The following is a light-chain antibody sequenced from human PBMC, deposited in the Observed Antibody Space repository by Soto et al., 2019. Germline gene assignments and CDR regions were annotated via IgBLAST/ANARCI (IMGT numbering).Light chain of an antibody. Sequence: DIQMTQSPSSVSASVGARVTISCRASQGISSWLAWYQQKPGKAPKLLIYATSTLQSGVPSRFSGSGSGTEFTLTISSLPHEDFATYYGKQANRPYTFGGGTKLEIK. J-gene: IGKJ2*01. V-gene: IGKV1-12*01. CDR1: QGISSW. CDR2: ATS. CDR3: KQANRPYT.